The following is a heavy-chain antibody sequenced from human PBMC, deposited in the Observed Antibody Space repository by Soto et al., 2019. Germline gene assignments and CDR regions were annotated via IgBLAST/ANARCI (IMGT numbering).Heavy chain of an antibody. V-gene: IGHV3-23*01. CDR2: ISGSGGST. D-gene: IGHD6-19*01. Sequence: GSLRLSGAASVFTCSSYAMSWVRQAPGKGLEWVSAISGSGGSTYYADSVKGRFTISRDNSKNTLYLQMNSLRAEDTAVYYCAKGLELAVAGRYYFDYWGQGTLVTVSS. J-gene: IGHJ4*02. CDR1: VFTCSSYA. CDR3: AKGLELAVAGRYYFDY.